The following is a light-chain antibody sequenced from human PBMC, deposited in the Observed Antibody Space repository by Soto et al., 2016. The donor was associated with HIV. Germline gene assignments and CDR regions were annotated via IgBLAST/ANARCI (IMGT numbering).Light chain of an antibody. J-gene: IGKJ2*01. Sequence: DIQMTQSPSSLSASVGDRVTITCRASQSISSYLNWYQQKPGKAPKLLIYAASSLQSGVPSRFSGSGSETDFTLTISSLQPDDFATYYCQQYNSYPYTFGQGTKLEIK. CDR2: AAS. CDR1: QSISSY. V-gene: IGKV1-39*01. CDR3: QQYNSYPYT.